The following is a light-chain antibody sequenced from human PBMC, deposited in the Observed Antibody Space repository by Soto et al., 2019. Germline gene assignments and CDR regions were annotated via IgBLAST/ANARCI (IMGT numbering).Light chain of an antibody. V-gene: IGLV1-47*01. CDR2: KTN. Sequence: QSVLTQPPSASGTPGQRVTISCSGGSYNVGKNLVYWYQQRPGTAPKLIIFKTNQRPSGVPDRFSGSNSGSSASLAISGLRSEDEADYFCAAWDDSLSAWVFGGGTKVTVL. J-gene: IGLJ3*02. CDR3: AAWDDSLSAWV. CDR1: SYNVGKNL.